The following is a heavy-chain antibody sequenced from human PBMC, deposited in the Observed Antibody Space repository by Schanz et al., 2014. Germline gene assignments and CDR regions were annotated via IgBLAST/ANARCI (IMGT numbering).Heavy chain of an antibody. CDR3: ARLGSPHCATSDCHHDWFGP. Sequence: QVQLQESGPGVVKPSETLSLTCTVSGGSISTYYWSWIRQSPGKGLEWIGYIYYTGTTNYNPSLRTRLPITVDPPNTQSSRPLSPGPAADTAVYYCARLGSPHCATSDCHHDWFGPWGQGTLVTVSS. J-gene: IGHJ5*02. CDR1: GGSISTYY. V-gene: IGHV4-59*08. D-gene: IGHD1-26*01. CDR2: IYYTGTT.